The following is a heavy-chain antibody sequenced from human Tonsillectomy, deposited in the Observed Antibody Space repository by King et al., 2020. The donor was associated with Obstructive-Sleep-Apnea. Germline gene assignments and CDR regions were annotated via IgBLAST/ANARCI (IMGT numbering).Heavy chain of an antibody. Sequence: QLVQSGGGGVQPGRSLRLSFAASGFTFSSYGRHWVRQAPGKGLECVALMSYDGNNKFYADSVKGRFTISRDTAKNTLYLQMSSLRAEDTAVYYCASAAMRAPAFDYWGQGTLVTVSS. V-gene: IGHV3-30*03. J-gene: IGHJ4*02. CDR1: GFTFSSYG. D-gene: IGHD2-2*01. CDR3: ASAAMRAPAFDY. CDR2: MSYDGNNK.